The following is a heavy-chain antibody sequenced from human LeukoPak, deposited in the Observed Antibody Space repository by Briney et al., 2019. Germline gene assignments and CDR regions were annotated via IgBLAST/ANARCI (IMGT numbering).Heavy chain of an antibody. D-gene: IGHD3-10*02. Sequence: PGGSLRLSCAASGFTFSSYAMSWVRQAPGKVLEWVSTISGGGGSTWYADSVKGRFTISRDNSKNTLYLQLSSLRADDTAVYYCATYVRGDFDYWGQGTLVTVSS. V-gene: IGHV3-23*01. CDR1: GFTFSSYA. J-gene: IGHJ4*02. CDR2: ISGGGGST. CDR3: ATYVRGDFDY.